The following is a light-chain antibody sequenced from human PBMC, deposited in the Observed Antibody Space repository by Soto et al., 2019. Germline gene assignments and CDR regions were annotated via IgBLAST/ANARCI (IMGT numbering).Light chain of an antibody. J-gene: IGLJ3*02. CDR3: GTWDSSLSAWV. CDR2: DNN. CDR1: GSNIGSNS. Sequence: QSVLTQPPSVSAAPGQRVSISCSGSGSNIGSNSVCWYQQLPGTAPKLLIYDNNKRPSGIPDRFSGSKSGTSATLGITGLQTGDEADYYCGTWDSSLSAWVFGGGTKVTVL. V-gene: IGLV1-51*01.